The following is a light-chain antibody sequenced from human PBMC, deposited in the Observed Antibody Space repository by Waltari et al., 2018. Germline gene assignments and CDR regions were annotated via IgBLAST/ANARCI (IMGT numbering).Light chain of an antibody. CDR2: WAS. CDR3: QQFYTTPMT. Sequence: IVMTQAPVSLAVSLGGRATITCKSSQSVLYTNNKNYLGWYQQKPGQPPKLLIDWASTRESGVPDRFSGSGSGTDFTLTISSLQAEDVAVYYCQQFYTTPMTFGQGTRLEIK. CDR1: QSVLYTNNKNY. J-gene: IGKJ5*01. V-gene: IGKV4-1*01.